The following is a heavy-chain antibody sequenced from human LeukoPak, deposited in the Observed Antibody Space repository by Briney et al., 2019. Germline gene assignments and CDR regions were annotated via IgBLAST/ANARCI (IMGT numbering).Heavy chain of an antibody. V-gene: IGHV1-2*02. J-gene: IGHJ6*03. D-gene: IGHD1-1*01. CDR3: ARAYNWNGYYYYYMDV. CDR2: INPNSGGT. Sequence: ASVKVSCKASGGTFSSYAISWVRQAPGQGLEWMGWINPNSGGTNYAQKFQGRVTMTRDTSISTAYMELSRLRSDDTAVYYCARAYNWNGYYYYYMDVWGKGTTVTISS. CDR1: GGTFSSYA.